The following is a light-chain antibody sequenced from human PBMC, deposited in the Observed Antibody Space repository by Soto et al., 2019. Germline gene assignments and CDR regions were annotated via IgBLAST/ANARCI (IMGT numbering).Light chain of an antibody. CDR3: QQYGRSPRT. V-gene: IGKV3-20*01. CDR1: QSVSSNY. J-gene: IGKJ1*01. Sequence: EIVLTQCPGTLSLSPGERATHSCRASQSVSSNYLAWYQQKPGQAPRLLIYDASSRATGIPDRFSGSGSETDFTLTISRLEPEDFAVYYCQQYGRSPRTFGQGTKVDI. CDR2: DAS.